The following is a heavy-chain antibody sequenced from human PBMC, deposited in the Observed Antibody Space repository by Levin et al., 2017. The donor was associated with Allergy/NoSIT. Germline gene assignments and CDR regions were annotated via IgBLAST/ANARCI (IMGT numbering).Heavy chain of an antibody. CDR2: ISISGSTI. J-gene: IGHJ4*02. CDR1: GFTFSSYE. V-gene: IGHV3-48*03. Sequence: PGGSLRLSCAASGFTFSSYEMNWVRQAPGKGLEWISYISISGSTIYYADSVKGRFSISRDNAKKSLYLQMNGLRGEDTAVYYCARDSTGSGSFDYWGQGTLVTVSS. CDR3: ARDSTGSGSFDY. D-gene: IGHD3-10*01.